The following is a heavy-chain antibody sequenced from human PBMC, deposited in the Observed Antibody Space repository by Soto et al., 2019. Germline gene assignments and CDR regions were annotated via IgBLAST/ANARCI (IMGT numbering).Heavy chain of an antibody. D-gene: IGHD3-3*01. V-gene: IGHV3-7*01. CDR2: IKQDGSEK. CDR1: GFTFSSYW. CDR3: ARVKTIFGVVNWFDP. Sequence: PGGSLRLSCAASGFTFSSYWMSWVRQAPGKGLEWVANIKQDGSEKYYVDSVKGRFTISRDNAKNSLYLQMNSLRAEDTAVYYCARVKTIFGVVNWFDPWGQGTLVTVS. J-gene: IGHJ5*02.